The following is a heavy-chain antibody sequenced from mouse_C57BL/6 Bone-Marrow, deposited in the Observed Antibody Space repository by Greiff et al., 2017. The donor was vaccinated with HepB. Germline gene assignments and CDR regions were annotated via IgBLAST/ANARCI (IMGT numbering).Heavy chain of an antibody. J-gene: IGHJ3*01. Sequence: EVQRVESGGGLVKPGGSLKLSCAASGFTFSDYGMHWVRQAPEKGLEWVAYISSGSSTIYYADTVKGRFTISRDNAKNTLFLQMTSLRSEDTAMHYCARPMIRAWFAYWGQGTLVTVSA. CDR2: ISSGSSTI. V-gene: IGHV5-17*01. CDR1: GFTFSDYG. D-gene: IGHD2-4*01. CDR3: ARPMIRAWFAY.